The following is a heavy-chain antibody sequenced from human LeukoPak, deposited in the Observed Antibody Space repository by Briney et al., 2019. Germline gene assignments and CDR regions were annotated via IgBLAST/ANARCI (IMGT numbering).Heavy chain of an antibody. CDR1: GYTFTGYY. D-gene: IGHD1-26*01. J-gene: IGHJ3*01. Sequence: GASVKLSCKASGYTFTGYYMHWVRQAPGQGLEWLGWINPNSGGTNYAQRFQGRVTMTRDTSISTAYMELSRLRSDDTAVYYCARDPGADSGSPWGQGTMVTVSS. CDR2: INPNSGGT. CDR3: ARDPGADSGSP. V-gene: IGHV1-2*02.